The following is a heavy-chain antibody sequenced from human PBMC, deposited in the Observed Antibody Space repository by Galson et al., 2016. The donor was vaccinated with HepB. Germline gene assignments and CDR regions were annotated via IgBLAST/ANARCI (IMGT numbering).Heavy chain of an antibody. CDR2: ISSDGGSQ. Sequence: SLRLSCAASGFTFKNFAFHWVRQAPGKATEWLAVISSDGGSQFYADSVRGRFPIARDNSKNTLFLHMGGLGPEDTAVYSCSRGQTPTIIPNAFTLDYWGQGTLVAVSS. D-gene: IGHD5-24*01. J-gene: IGHJ4*02. CDR1: GFTFKNFA. V-gene: IGHV3-30*14. CDR3: SRGQTPTIIPNAFTLDY.